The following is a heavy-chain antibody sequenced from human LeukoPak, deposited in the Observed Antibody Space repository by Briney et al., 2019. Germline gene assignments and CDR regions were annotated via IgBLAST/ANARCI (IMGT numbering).Heavy chain of an antibody. J-gene: IGHJ4*02. V-gene: IGHV4-61*02. CDR1: GGSISSGSYY. D-gene: IGHD3-16*01. CDR2: IYTSGST. CDR3: ARIGVKYFDY. Sequence: SQTLSLTCTVSGGSISSGSYYWSWIRQPAGKGLEWIGRIYTSGSTNYNPSLKSRVTISVDTSKNQFSLKLSSVTAADTAVYYCARIGVKYFDYWGQGTLVTVSS.